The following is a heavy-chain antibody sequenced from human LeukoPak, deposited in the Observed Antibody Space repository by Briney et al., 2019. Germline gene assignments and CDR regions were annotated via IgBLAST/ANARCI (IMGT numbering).Heavy chain of an antibody. V-gene: IGHV1-24*01. CDR3: ALIVGATTNWFDP. J-gene: IGHJ5*02. CDR2: FDPEDGET. Sequence: ASVKVSCKVSGYTLTELSMHWVRQAPGKGLEWMGGFDPEDGETIYARKFQGRVTMTEDTSTDTAYMELSSLRSEDTAVYYCALIVGATTNWFDPWGQGTLVTVSS. D-gene: IGHD1-26*01. CDR1: GYTLTELS.